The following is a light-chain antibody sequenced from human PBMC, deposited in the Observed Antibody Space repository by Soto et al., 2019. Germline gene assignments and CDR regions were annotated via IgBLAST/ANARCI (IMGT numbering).Light chain of an antibody. V-gene: IGLV2-8*01. Sequence: QSALTQPPSASGSPGQSVTISCTGTSSDVGGYNYVSWYQQHPGKAPKLIIYEVSKRPSGVPDRFSGSKSGNRASLTVSGLQAEYEADYYCSSYAGSNNWVFGGGTQLAVL. J-gene: IGLJ3*02. CDR1: SSDVGGYNY. CDR3: SSYAGSNNWV. CDR2: EVS.